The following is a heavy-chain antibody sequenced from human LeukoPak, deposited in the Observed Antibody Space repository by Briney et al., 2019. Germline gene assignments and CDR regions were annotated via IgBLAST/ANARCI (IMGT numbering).Heavy chain of an antibody. J-gene: IGHJ6*03. D-gene: IGHD6-13*01. CDR3: ARVISSSWYRNYYYYYYMDV. CDR2: IIPIFGTA. Sequence: SVKVSCKASGGTFSSYAISWVRQAPGQGLEWMGGIIPIFGTANYAQKFQGRVTITADKSTSTAYMELSSLRSEDTAVYYCARVISSSWYRNYYYYYYMDVWGKGTTVTVSS. CDR1: GGTFSSYA. V-gene: IGHV1-69*06.